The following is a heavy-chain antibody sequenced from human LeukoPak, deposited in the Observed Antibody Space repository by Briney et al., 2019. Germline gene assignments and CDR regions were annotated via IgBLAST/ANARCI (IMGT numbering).Heavy chain of an antibody. CDR2: MYYSGTT. J-gene: IGHJ1*01. D-gene: IGHD4-23*01. CDR1: GSSMNLYS. V-gene: IGHV4-59*12. Sequence: SSETLSLTCSVSGSSMNLYSWNWIRQSPGKGLEWIAYMYYSGTTNYNPSLENRAAISLDLSRHQFSLKLSSVTAADTAVYYCASQLVTDTLYAEYFQHWGQGTLVTVSS. CDR3: ASQLVTDTLYAEYFQH.